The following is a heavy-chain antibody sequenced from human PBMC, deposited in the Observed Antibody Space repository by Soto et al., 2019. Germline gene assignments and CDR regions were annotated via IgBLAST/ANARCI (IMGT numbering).Heavy chain of an antibody. CDR3: AREDYGDYGGDYYYYSGMDV. Sequence: SETLSLTCTVSGGSISSYYWSWIRQPAGKGLEWIGRIYTSGSTNYNPSLKSRVTMSVDTSKNQFSLKLSSVTAADTAVYYCAREDYGDYGGDYYYYSGMDVWGQGTTVTVSS. CDR2: IYTSGST. V-gene: IGHV4-4*07. D-gene: IGHD4-17*01. J-gene: IGHJ6*02. CDR1: GGSISSYY.